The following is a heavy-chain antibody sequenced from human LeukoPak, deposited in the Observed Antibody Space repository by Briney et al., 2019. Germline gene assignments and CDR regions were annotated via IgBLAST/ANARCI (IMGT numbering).Heavy chain of an antibody. V-gene: IGHV4-39*01. CDR2: IYYSGST. CDR3: ARSGDRFDP. Sequence: PSETLSLTCTVSGGSISSYYWSWIRQPPGKGLEWIGSIYYSGSTYYNPSLKSRVTISVDTSKNQFSLKLSSVTAADTAVYYCARSGDRFDPWGQGTLVTVSS. D-gene: IGHD3-10*01. CDR1: GGSISSYY. J-gene: IGHJ5*02.